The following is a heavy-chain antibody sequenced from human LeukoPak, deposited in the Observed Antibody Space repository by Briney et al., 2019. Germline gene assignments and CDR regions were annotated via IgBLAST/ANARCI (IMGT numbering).Heavy chain of an antibody. CDR1: GYIFSNYG. D-gene: IGHD3-10*01. Sequence: ASVKVSCKASGYIFSNYGFSWVRQAPGQGLEWMGWISAYNGNTNYVQKLQGRVTMTTDTPSSTAYMELRSLRSDDTAVYYCARQYYYGSGSYHGDDALDIWGQGTMVTVSS. CDR2: ISAYNGNT. J-gene: IGHJ3*02. V-gene: IGHV1-18*04. CDR3: ARQYYYGSGSYHGDDALDI.